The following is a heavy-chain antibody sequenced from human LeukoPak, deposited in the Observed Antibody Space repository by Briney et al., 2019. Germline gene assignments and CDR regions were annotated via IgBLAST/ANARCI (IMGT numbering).Heavy chain of an antibody. Sequence: GGSLRLSCAASGFTFSDYYMSWIRQAPGKGLEWVGRIKSKTDGGTTDYAAPVKGRFTISRDDSKNTLYLQMNSLKTEDTAVYYCTTDLSDCGGDCWLYYYYMDVWGKGTTVTVSS. CDR2: IKSKTDGGTT. D-gene: IGHD2-21*02. V-gene: IGHV3-15*01. CDR1: GFTFSDYY. CDR3: TTDLSDCGGDCWLYYYYMDV. J-gene: IGHJ6*03.